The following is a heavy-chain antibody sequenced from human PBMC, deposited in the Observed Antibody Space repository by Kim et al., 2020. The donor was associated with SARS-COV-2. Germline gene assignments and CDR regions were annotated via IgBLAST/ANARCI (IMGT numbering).Heavy chain of an antibody. CDR2: MNCDGSAT. J-gene: IGHJ2*01. CDR3: AKGGIRSFDF. Sequence: GGSLRLSCLASGFVFSSHWMHWVRQVQGKGLVYISHMNCDGSATFYSDSVKGRFTISRDNAKNRLYLQMNSLRADDTAVYYCAKGGIRSFDFWGRGTLVTVSS. D-gene: IGHD3-16*02. V-gene: IGHV3-74*01. CDR1: GFVFSSHW.